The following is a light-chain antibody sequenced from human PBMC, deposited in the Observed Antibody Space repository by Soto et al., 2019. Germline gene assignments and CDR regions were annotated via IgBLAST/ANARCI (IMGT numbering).Light chain of an antibody. CDR1: QGIGNY. Sequence: DIQMTQSPSSLSASVGDRVTITCRASQGIGNYLAWYQQRPGKVPKLLIYAASTLQSGVPSRFSGSGSGPDFTLTISSLQPEDFATYYCQKYEHATLTFGGGTKVDIX. CDR2: AAS. CDR3: QKYEHATLT. V-gene: IGKV1-27*01. J-gene: IGKJ4*01.